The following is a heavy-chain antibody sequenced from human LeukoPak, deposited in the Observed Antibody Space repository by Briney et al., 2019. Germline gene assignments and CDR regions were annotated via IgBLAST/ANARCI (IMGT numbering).Heavy chain of an antibody. Sequence: GASVKVSCKASGYTVTSYDINWVRQATGQGLEWMGWMNPNSGNTGYAQKFQGRVTITRNTSISTAYMELSSLRSEDTAVYYCARGRHHCSSTSCYNENNPQDYWGQGTLVTVSS. V-gene: IGHV1-8*03. J-gene: IGHJ4*02. CDR2: MNPNSGNT. D-gene: IGHD2-2*02. CDR1: GYTVTSYD. CDR3: ARGRHHCSSTSCYNENNPQDY.